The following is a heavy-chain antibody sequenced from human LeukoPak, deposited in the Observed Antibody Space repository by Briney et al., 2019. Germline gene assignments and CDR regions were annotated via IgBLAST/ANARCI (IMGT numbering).Heavy chain of an antibody. Sequence: PSETLSLTCTVSGGSISSSSYYWGWIRQPPGKGLEWIGSIYYSGSTYYNPSLKSRVTISVDTSKNQFSLKLTSVTAADTAVYYCARGWIVGYYDSRNWFDPWGQGTLVTVSS. D-gene: IGHD3-22*01. CDR1: GGSISSSSYY. J-gene: IGHJ5*02. CDR2: IYYSGST. CDR3: ARGWIVGYYDSRNWFDP. V-gene: IGHV4-39*07.